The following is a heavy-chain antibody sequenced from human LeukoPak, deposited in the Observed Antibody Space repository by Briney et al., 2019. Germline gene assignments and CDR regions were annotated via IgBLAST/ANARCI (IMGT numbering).Heavy chain of an antibody. Sequence: PGGSLRLSCAASGFTFSSYSMNWVRQAPGKGLEWVSSISSSSSYIYYADSVKGRFTISRDNAKNSLYLQMNSLRAEDTAVYYCARAGCSSTSCYFDWFDPWGQGTLVTVSS. CDR3: ARAGCSSTSCYFDWFDP. D-gene: IGHD2-2*01. CDR1: GFTFSSYS. V-gene: IGHV3-21*01. J-gene: IGHJ5*02. CDR2: ISSSSSYI.